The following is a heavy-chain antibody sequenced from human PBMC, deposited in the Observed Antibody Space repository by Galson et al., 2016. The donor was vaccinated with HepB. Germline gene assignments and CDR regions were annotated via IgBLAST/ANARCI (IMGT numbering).Heavy chain of an antibody. V-gene: IGHV5-10-1*01. J-gene: IGHJ4*02. CDR1: GYIFTNYW. CDR2: IDPSDSYS. CDR3: ARHGDKYDFWRDYHRNYGDY. D-gene: IGHD3-3*01. Sequence: QSGAEVKKPGESLRISCRGSGYIFTNYWITWVRQMPGKGLEWMGRIDPSDSYSDYSPSFQGHVTISVDKSISTAYLQWTSLTASDTAMYYCARHGDKYDFWRDYHRNYGDYWGQGSLVTVSS.